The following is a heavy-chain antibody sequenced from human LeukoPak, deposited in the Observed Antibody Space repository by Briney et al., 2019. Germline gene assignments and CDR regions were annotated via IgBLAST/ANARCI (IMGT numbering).Heavy chain of an antibody. CDR3: ARARLATIRAPRDY. CDR1: GYTFTSYG. D-gene: IGHD5-12*01. V-gene: IGHV1-18*01. CDR2: ISAYNGNT. Sequence: GASVKVSCKASGYTFTSYGISWVRQAPGQGLEWMGWISAYNGNTNYAQKLQGRVTMTTDTSTSTAYMELRSLRSDDTAVYYCARARLATIRAPRDYWGQGTLVTVSS. J-gene: IGHJ4*02.